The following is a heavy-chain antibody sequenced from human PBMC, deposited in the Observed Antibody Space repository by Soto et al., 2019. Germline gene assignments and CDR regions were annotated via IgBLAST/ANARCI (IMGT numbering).Heavy chain of an antibody. CDR1: GYTFTSYY. CDR3: ARGGCSGGSCYLGNLLDI. Sequence: GASVKVSCKASGYTFTSYYMHWVRQAPGQGLEWMGIINPSGGSTSYAQKFQGRVTMTRDTSTSTVYMELSSLRSEDTAVYYCARGGCSGGSCYLGNLLDIWGQGTMVIVSS. J-gene: IGHJ3*02. CDR2: INPSGGST. V-gene: IGHV1-46*03. D-gene: IGHD2-15*01.